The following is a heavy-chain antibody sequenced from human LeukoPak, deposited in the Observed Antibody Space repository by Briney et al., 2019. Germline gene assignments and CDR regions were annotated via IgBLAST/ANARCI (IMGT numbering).Heavy chain of an antibody. CDR3: ARGMDTANY. D-gene: IGHD5-18*01. CDR2: INPNSGGT. V-gene: IGHV1-2*02. Sequence: ASVTVSFKASGYTFTDYYMHWVRQAPGQGVEWMGWINPNSGGTNYAQKFQGRVTMTRDTSISTAYMELSRLRSDDTAVYYCARGMDTANYWGQGTLVTVSS. J-gene: IGHJ4*02. CDR1: GYTFTDYY.